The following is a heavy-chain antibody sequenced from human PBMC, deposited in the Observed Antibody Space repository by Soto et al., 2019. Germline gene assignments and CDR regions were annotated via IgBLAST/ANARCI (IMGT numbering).Heavy chain of an antibody. CDR1: GGSISSGGYY. V-gene: IGHV4-31*03. Sequence: SETLSLTCTVSGGSISSGGYYWSWIRQHPGKGLEWIGYIYYSGSTYYNPSLKSRVTISVDTSKNQFSLKLSSVTAADTAVYYCARPLGYCSGGSCCTSLYAFDIWGQGTMVTVSS. J-gene: IGHJ3*02. D-gene: IGHD2-15*01. CDR3: ARPLGYCSGGSCCTSLYAFDI. CDR2: IYYSGST.